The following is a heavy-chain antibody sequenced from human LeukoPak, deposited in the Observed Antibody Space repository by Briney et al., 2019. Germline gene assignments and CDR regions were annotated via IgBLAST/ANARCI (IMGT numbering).Heavy chain of an antibody. J-gene: IGHJ4*02. CDR3: ARVRGYGSGSYPDY. Sequence: GGSLRLSCATSGFVFNTYGMTWVRQAPGKGLEWVAVISYDGSNKYYADSVKGRFTISRDNSKNTLYLQMNSLRAEDTAVYYCARVRGYGSGSYPDYWGQGTLVTVSS. CDR1: GFVFNTYG. D-gene: IGHD3-10*01. V-gene: IGHV3-30*03. CDR2: ISYDGSNK.